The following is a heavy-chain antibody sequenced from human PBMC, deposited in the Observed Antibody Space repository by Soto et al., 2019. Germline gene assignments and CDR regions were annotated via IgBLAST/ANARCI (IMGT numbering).Heavy chain of an antibody. CDR3: ARTSIVGATVDY. CDR2: ISYDGSNR. J-gene: IGHJ4*02. Sequence: QVQLVESGGGVVQPGRSLRLSCAASGFTFSSYAIHWVRQAPGKGLEWVAVISYDGSNRYYADSVKGRFTISRDNSKNTLYLHMNSLRAEDTAVYYCARTSIVGATVDYWGQGTLVTVSS. V-gene: IGHV3-30-3*01. D-gene: IGHD1-26*01. CDR1: GFTFSSYA.